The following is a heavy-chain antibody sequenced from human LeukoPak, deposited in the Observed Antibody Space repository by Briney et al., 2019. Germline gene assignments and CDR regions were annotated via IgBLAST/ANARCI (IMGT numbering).Heavy chain of an antibody. D-gene: IGHD1-7*01. CDR3: AAPGTTGD. J-gene: IGHJ4*02. CDR1: GFTFSNYW. CDR2: INSDGSTT. V-gene: IGHV3-74*01. Sequence: GGSLRLSCAASGFTFSNYWMHWVRQAPGKGLVWVSRINSDGSTTSYADSVKGRFTISRDNAKHTLYLQMNSLRADDTAVYYCAAPGTTGDWGQGTLVTVSS.